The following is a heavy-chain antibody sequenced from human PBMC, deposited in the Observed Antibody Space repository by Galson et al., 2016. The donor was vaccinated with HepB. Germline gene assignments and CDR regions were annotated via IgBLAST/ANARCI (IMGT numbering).Heavy chain of an antibody. CDR1: GASISSSTDY. CDR3: ARFGGDWGF. CDR2: IYYSGSS. J-gene: IGHJ1*01. Sequence: SETLSLTCNVSGASISSSTDYWGWIRQPPGKGLEWIGSIYYSGSSYYNPSLRSRLTISVDASKNQFSLKLTSVTATDTAVYYCARFGGDWGFWGQGNLVIVSS. D-gene: IGHD2-21*02. V-gene: IGHV4-39*01.